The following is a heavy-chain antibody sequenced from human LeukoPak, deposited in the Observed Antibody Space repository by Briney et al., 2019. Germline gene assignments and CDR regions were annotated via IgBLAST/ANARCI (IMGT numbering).Heavy chain of an antibody. D-gene: IGHD2-2*01. J-gene: IGHJ4*02. Sequence: TPSETLSLTCAVYGGSFSGYYWSRIRQPPGKGLEWIGEINHSGSTNYNPSLKSRVTISVDTSKNQFSLKLSSVTAADTAVYYCARLDCSSTSCFLHYWGQGTLVTVSS. CDR3: ARLDCSSTSCFLHY. V-gene: IGHV4-34*01. CDR2: INHSGST. CDR1: GGSFSGYY.